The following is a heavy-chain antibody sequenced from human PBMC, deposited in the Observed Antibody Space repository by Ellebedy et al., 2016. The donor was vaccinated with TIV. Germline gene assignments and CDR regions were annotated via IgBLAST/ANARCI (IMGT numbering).Heavy chain of an antibody. CDR1: GFTFDSYV. CDR2: ISHDGSSQ. V-gene: IGHV3-30-3*01. CDR3: ARDLDKSSGWYGGAAY. Sequence: PGGSLRLSCVASGFTFDSYVMHWVRQAPGKGLEWVAVISHDGSSQYYADSVKGRFTVSRDNSMTTVYLEMNSLRAEDTALYYCARDLDKSSGWYGGAAYWGQGTQVTVSS. J-gene: IGHJ4*02. D-gene: IGHD6-19*01.